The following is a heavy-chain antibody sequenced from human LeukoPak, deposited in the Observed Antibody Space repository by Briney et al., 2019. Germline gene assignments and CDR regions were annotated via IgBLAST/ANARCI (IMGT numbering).Heavy chain of an antibody. CDR3: ARLIGIGPDGTWFDP. CDR2: IYPGDSNT. Sequence: GESLKISCQGSGFSFDYCWIGWVRQMPGKGLEWMGIIYPGDSNTRYSPSFQGQVTISADKSISTAYLQWSSLKASDTAIYYCARLIGIGPDGTWFDPWGQGTLVTVSS. CDR1: GFSFDYCW. V-gene: IGHV5-51*01. J-gene: IGHJ5*02. D-gene: IGHD3-16*02.